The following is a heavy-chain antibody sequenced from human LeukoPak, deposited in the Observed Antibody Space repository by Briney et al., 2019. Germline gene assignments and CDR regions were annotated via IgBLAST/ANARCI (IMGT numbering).Heavy chain of an antibody. CDR2: INPSGGST. CDR1: GYTFTSYY. Sequence: ASVKVSCKASGYTFTSYYMHWVRQAPGQGLEWMGIINPSGGSTSYAQKFQGRVTMTRDTSTSTVYMELSSLRSEDTAVYYCARPAAAGPIAQWDFQHWGQGTLVTVSS. J-gene: IGHJ1*01. V-gene: IGHV1-46*01. CDR3: ARPAAAGPIAQWDFQH. D-gene: IGHD6-13*01.